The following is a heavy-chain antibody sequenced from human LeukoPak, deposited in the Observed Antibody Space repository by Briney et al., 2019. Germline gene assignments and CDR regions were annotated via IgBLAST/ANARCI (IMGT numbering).Heavy chain of an antibody. CDR3: ARSPQCSGGSCPFDY. CDR2: INAGNGNT. V-gene: IGHV1-3*01. CDR1: GYTFTSYA. D-gene: IGHD2-15*01. J-gene: IGHJ4*02. Sequence: ASVKVSCKASGYTFTSYAMHWVRQAPGQRLEWMGWINAGNGNTKYSQKFQGRVTITRDTSASTAYMELSSLRSEDTAVYYCARSPQCSGGSCPFDYWGQGTLVTVSS.